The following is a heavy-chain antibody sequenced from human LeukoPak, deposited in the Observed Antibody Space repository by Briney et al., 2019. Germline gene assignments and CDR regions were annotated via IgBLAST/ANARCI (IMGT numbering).Heavy chain of an antibody. CDR2: ISSSSSYI. J-gene: IGHJ4*02. CDR1: GFTFSSYS. CDR3: ARDLSYYYDSSGYYSGYFDY. D-gene: IGHD3-22*01. V-gene: IGHV3-21*01. Sequence: GGSLRLSCVASGFTFSSYSMNWVRQAPGKGLEWVSSISSSSSYIYYADSVKGRFTISRDNAKNSLYLQVNSLRAEDTAVYYCARDLSYYYDSSGYYSGYFDYWGQGTLVTVSS.